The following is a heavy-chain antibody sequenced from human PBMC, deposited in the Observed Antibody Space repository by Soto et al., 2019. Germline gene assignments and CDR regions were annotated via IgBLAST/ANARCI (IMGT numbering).Heavy chain of an antibody. CDR3: ARFRGPRYCSSTSCYPMAYYYYMDV. J-gene: IGHJ6*03. V-gene: IGHV4-34*01. D-gene: IGHD2-2*01. CDR2: INHSGST. CDR1: GGSFSGYY. Sequence: SETLSLTCAVYGGSFSGYYWSWIRQPPGKGLEWIGEINHSGSTNYNPSLKSRVTISVDTSKNQFSLKLSSVTAADTAVYYCARFRGPRYCSSTSCYPMAYYYYMDVWGKGTTVTVSS.